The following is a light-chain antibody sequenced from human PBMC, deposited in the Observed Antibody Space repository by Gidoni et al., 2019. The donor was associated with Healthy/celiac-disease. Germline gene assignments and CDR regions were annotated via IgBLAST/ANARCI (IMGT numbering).Light chain of an antibody. Sequence: SYELTPPPSVSVSPGQTASITCSGDKLGDKYACWYQQKRGQSPVLVIYQDSKRPSGIPERFSGSNSGNTATLTISGIQAMDEADYYCHAWASSTPVVFGGGTKLTVL. CDR3: HAWASSTPVV. CDR1: KLGDKY. CDR2: QDS. V-gene: IGLV3-1*01. J-gene: IGLJ2*01.